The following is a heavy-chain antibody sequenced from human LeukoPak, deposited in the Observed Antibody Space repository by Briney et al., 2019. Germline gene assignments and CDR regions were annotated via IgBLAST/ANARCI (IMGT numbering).Heavy chain of an antibody. V-gene: IGHV1-46*01. CDR2: INPSGGST. Sequence: ASVKVSCKASGYTFTSYYMHWVRQAPGQGLEWMGIINPSGGSTSYAQKFQGRVTMTRDTSTSTVYMELSSLRSEDTAVYYCARVGVEASGSYVRFDPWGQGTLVTVSS. CDR1: GYTFTSYY. J-gene: IGHJ5*02. CDR3: ARVGVEASGSYVRFDP. D-gene: IGHD1-26*01.